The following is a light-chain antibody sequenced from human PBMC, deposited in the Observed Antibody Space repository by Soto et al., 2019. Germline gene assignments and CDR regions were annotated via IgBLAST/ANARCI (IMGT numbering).Light chain of an antibody. CDR2: GAS. CDR3: QQYHNWPPQYT. V-gene: IGKV3-15*01. J-gene: IGKJ2*01. Sequence: EIVMTQSPASLSVSPGEGATLSCGASQSVASNVAWYQQKPGQGPRLLIHGASTRAVGVPARFSGSGSGTDFTLTISSLQSEDFAVYHCQQYHNWPPQYTFGQGTKLQIK. CDR1: QSVASN.